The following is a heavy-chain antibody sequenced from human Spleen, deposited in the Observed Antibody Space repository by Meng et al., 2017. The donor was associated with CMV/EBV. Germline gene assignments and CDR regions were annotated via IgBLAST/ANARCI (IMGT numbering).Heavy chain of an antibody. CDR3: AKDTPLKPDY. V-gene: IGHV3-30*02. D-gene: IGHD2-15*01. Sequence: GESLKISCAASGFTFSSYGMHWVRQAPDKGLEWVAFIQDEGSNEYYADSVKGRFTISRDNSKNTLYLQMNSLRAEDSAVYYCAKDTPLKPDYWGQGTLVTVSS. J-gene: IGHJ4*02. CDR2: IQDEGSNE. CDR1: GFTFSSYG.